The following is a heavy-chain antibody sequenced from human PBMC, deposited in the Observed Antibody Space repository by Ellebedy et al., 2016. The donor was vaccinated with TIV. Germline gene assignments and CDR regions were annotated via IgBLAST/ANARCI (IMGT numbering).Heavy chain of an antibody. Sequence: PGGSLRLSCTASGFTFGDYAMSWFRQAPGKGLEWVGCIRSKAYGGTTEYAASVKGRFTISRDDSKSIAYLQMNSLKTEDTAVYYCTRTDDYGGPTFDYWGQGTLVTVSS. CDR3: TRTDDYGGPTFDY. D-gene: IGHD4-23*01. CDR2: IRSKAYGGTT. J-gene: IGHJ4*02. V-gene: IGHV3-49*03. CDR1: GFTFGDYA.